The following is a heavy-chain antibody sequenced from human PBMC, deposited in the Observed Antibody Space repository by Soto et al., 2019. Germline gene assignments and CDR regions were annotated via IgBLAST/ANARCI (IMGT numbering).Heavy chain of an antibody. CDR2: IWYDGSNK. J-gene: IGHJ2*01. D-gene: IGHD2-15*01. Sequence: DKGLEWVAVIWYDGSNKYYAESVKGRFTMSRDNSKDTLYLQMNSLRAEDTAVFFFQAEDGIRDTVPVSAFLLNRSSDL. CDR3: QAEDGIRDTVPVSAFLLNRSSDL. V-gene: IGHV3-33*01.